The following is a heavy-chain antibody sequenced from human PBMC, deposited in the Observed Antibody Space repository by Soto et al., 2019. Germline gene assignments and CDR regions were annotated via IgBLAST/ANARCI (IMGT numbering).Heavy chain of an antibody. CDR2: INHSGST. Sequence: PSETLSLTCAVYGGSFSGYYWSWIRQPPGKGLEWIGEINHSGSTNYNPSLKSRVTISVDTSKNQSSLKLSSVTAADTAVYYCARDPRYYDFWSGYSSYYGMDVWGQGTTVTVSS. D-gene: IGHD3-3*01. J-gene: IGHJ6*02. V-gene: IGHV4-34*01. CDR1: GGSFSGYY. CDR3: ARDPRYYDFWSGYSSYYGMDV.